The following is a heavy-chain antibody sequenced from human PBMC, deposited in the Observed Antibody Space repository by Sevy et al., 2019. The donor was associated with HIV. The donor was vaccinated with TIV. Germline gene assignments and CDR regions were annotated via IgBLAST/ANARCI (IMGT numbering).Heavy chain of an antibody. J-gene: IGHJ4*02. D-gene: IGHD5-12*01. V-gene: IGHV4-4*07. CDR2: IYTSGST. Sequence: SETLSLTCTVSGGSISSYSWSWIRQPAGKGLEWIGRIYTSGSTNYNPSLKSRVNMSVDTSKNQFSLKLFSVTAADTAVYYCARDEGDGYNYFDYWGQGTLVTVSS. CDR1: GGSISSYS. CDR3: ARDEGDGYNYFDY.